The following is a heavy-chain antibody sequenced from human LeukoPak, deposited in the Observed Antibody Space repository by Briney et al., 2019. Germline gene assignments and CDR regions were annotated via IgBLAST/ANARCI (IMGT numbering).Heavy chain of an antibody. CDR3: ARPHTYCSGGSCYSGDY. Sequence: SETLSLTCTVSGGSISSSSYYWGWIRQPPGKGLEWIGSIYYSGSTYYNPSLKSRVTISVDTSKNQFSLKLSSVTAADTAVYYCARPHTYCSGGSCYSGDYWGQGTLVTVSS. CDR2: IYYSGST. CDR1: GGSISSSSYY. D-gene: IGHD2-15*01. V-gene: IGHV4-39*07. J-gene: IGHJ4*02.